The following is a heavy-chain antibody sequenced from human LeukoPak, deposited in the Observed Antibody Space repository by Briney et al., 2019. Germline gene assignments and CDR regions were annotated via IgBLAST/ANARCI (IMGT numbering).Heavy chain of an antibody. CDR2: IYSGGTT. Sequence: GGSLRLSCATSGFIVSSNYMTWVRQAPGKGLEWVSVIYSGGTTYYADSVKGRFTISRDNSKNTLYLQMNSLRAEDTAVYYCARDRDGYNYYWGQGTLVTVSS. CDR1: GFIVSSNY. CDR3: ARDRDGYNYY. J-gene: IGHJ4*02. V-gene: IGHV3-53*01. D-gene: IGHD5-24*01.